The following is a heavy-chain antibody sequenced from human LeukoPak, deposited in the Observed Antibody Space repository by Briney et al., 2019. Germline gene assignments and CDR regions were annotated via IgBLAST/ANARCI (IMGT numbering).Heavy chain of an antibody. Sequence: SETLSLTCTVSGGSISSYYWSWIRQPPGKGLEWIGYIYYSGSTNYNPSLKSRVTISVDTSKNQFSLKLSSVTAADTAVYYCARGGGGADAFDTWGQGTMVTVSS. V-gene: IGHV4-59*01. CDR3: ARGGGGADAFDT. CDR1: GGSISSYY. CDR2: IYYSGST. J-gene: IGHJ3*02. D-gene: IGHD1-26*01.